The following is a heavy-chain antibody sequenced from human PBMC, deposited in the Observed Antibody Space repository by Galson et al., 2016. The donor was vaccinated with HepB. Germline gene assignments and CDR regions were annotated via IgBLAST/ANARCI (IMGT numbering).Heavy chain of an antibody. CDR2: IYSSGNT. J-gene: IGHJ4*02. D-gene: IGHD2-8*01. V-gene: IGHV3-53*01. CDR1: GFTVSNNY. CDR3: ARDNGV. Sequence: SLRLSCAASGFTVSNNYLSWVRQAPGKGLELVSLIYSSGNTWYADSVKGRFTISRDNPKNTLYLQMNSLRADDPAVCYCARDNGVWGQGTLVTDSS.